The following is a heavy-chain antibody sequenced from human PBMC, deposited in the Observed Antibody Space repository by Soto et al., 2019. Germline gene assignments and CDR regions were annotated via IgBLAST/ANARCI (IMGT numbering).Heavy chain of an antibody. Sequence: EVQLVESGGGLIQPGGSLRLSCAASGFAVSSKYMTWVRQAPGKGLEWVSVIYGGGTTYYADSVKGRFTISRDTSKNTLYLQMNGLRAAGTAVYYCVQTTGWPGFDFWGQGTLVTVSS. CDR3: VQTTGWPGFDF. V-gene: IGHV3-53*01. D-gene: IGHD6-19*01. J-gene: IGHJ4*02. CDR1: GFAVSSKY. CDR2: IYGGGTT.